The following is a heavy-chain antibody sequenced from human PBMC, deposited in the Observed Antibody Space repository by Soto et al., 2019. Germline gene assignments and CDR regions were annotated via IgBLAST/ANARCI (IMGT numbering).Heavy chain of an antibody. D-gene: IGHD3-22*01. CDR1: GYTFTSYD. V-gene: IGHV1-18*01. CDR3: ARDAYYYDSSGQRDAFDI. J-gene: IGHJ3*02. CDR2: ISGYNGNT. Sequence: QVQLVQSGAEVKKPGASVKVSCKASGYTFTSYDINWVRQAPGQGLEWMGWISGYNGNTYYAQKLRGRVTMTTDTSTSTAYTELRSLRSDDTAVYYCARDAYYYDSSGQRDAFDIWGQGTMVTVSS.